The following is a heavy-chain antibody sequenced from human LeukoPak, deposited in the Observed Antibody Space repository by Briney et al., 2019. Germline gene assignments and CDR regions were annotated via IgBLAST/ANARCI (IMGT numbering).Heavy chain of an antibody. D-gene: IGHD3-22*01. Sequence: SETLSLTCTVSGYSISSSYYWGWIRQPPGKGREWIGSIYHSGSTYYNPSLKSRVTISVDTSKNQFSLKLSSVTAADTAVYYCARVYYDSSGYYYLDYWGQGTLVTVSS. V-gene: IGHV4-38-2*02. CDR3: ARVYYDSSGYYYLDY. CDR1: GYSISSSYY. CDR2: IYHSGST. J-gene: IGHJ4*02.